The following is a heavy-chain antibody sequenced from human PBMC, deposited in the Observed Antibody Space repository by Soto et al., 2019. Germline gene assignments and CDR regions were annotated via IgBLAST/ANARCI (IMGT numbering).Heavy chain of an antibody. J-gene: IGHJ6*02. V-gene: IGHV1-18*01. CDR1: GYTFTSYG. CDR2: ISAYDDNT. Sequence: QGQLVQSGTEVKKPVASVTVSCKDYGYTFTSYGISCVRQAPGHGLEWMGWISAYDDNTNYTQNLQCRVTMTTETSTRTCNRELRSQRSNDTAVYYCVRGGYYDSRGSRKYHYYGMDALSEATTDTVS. D-gene: IGHD3-22*01. CDR3: VRGGYYDSRGSRKYHYYGMDA.